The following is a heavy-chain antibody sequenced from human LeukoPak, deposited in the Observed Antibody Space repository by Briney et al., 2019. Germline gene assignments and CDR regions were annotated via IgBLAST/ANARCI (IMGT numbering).Heavy chain of an antibody. CDR2: ISGSGTTT. D-gene: IGHD2-15*01. CDR3: AKGHRYCTSGNCNSAVDY. V-gene: IGHV3-23*01. J-gene: IGHJ4*02. Sequence: GGSLRLSCAASGFTFTSYAMGWVRQAPGKGLEWVSTISGSGTTTYYTDSVKGRFTISRDNSKNTLYLQMNSLGAEDTAVYYCAKGHRYCTSGNCNSAVDYWGQGTLVTVSS. CDR1: GFTFTSYA.